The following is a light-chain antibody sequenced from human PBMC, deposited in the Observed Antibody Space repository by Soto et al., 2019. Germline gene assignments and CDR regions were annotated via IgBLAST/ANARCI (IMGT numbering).Light chain of an antibody. CDR3: QSYDNNSDYV. CDR1: SSNIGAGYV. CDR2: SDN. J-gene: IGLJ1*01. Sequence: SALTQPPSVSGAPGQRVTISCTGSSSNIGAGYVVHWYQQLPGAAPKLLIFSDNNRPSGVPDRFSGSKSGTSASLAITGLRAEDEADYYCQSYDNNSDYVFGTGTKVTVL. V-gene: IGLV1-40*01.